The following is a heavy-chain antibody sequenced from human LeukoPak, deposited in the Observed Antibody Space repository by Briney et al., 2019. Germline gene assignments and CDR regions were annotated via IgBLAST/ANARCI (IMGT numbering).Heavy chain of an antibody. V-gene: IGHV3-30*02. Sequence: GGSLRLSCAASGFTFSSYGMHWVRQAPGKGLEWVAFIRYDGSNKYYADSVKGRFTISRDNSKNTLYLQMNSLRAEDTAVYYCAKEFPGWELMGAFGYWGQGTLVTVSS. J-gene: IGHJ4*02. CDR3: AKEFPGWELMGAFGY. CDR1: GFTFSSYG. D-gene: IGHD1-26*01. CDR2: IRYDGSNK.